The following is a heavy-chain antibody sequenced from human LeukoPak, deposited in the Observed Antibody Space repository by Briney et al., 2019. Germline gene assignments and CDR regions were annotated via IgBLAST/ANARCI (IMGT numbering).Heavy chain of an antibody. D-gene: IGHD4-17*01. CDR3: AKDTVTPI. Sequence: GGSLRLSCAASGFTFSSYGTHWVRQAPGKGLEWVAVISYDGSNKYYADSVKGRFTISRDNSKNTLYLQMNSLRAEDTAVYYCAKDTVTPIWGQGTMVTVSS. CDR1: GFTFSSYG. J-gene: IGHJ3*02. CDR2: ISYDGSNK. V-gene: IGHV3-30*18.